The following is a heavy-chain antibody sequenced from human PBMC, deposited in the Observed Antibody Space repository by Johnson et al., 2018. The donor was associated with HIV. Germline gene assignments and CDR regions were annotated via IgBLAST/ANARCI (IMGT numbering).Heavy chain of an antibody. J-gene: IGHJ3*02. CDR1: GFTFSSYD. CDR2: INSDGSTT. D-gene: IGHD6-13*01. V-gene: IGHV3-74*02. CDR3: ALSGGAAAYDAFDI. Sequence: EVQLVESGGGLKQPGGSLRLSCAASGFTFSSYDMHWVRQATGKGLEWVSRINSDGSTTSYADSVKGRFTISRDNAKNTLYLQMNRLRAEDTAVYYCALSGGAAAYDAFDIWGQGTMVTVSS.